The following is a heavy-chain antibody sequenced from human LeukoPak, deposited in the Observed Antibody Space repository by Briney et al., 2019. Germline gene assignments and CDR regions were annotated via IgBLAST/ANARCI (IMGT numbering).Heavy chain of an antibody. V-gene: IGHV3-23*01. CDR3: ARGCGGSPGCYIIDS. J-gene: IGHJ4*02. CDR1: GFTFHTYA. D-gene: IGHD2-21*01. Sequence: GGSLRLSCAASGFTFHTYAMSWVRQAPGKGLEWVSAISGRGGSTYSADSVKGRFTISRDNSMNTLFLQMDSLRAEDTAVYYCARGCGGSPGCYIIDSWGQGTLVTVCS. CDR2: ISGRGGST.